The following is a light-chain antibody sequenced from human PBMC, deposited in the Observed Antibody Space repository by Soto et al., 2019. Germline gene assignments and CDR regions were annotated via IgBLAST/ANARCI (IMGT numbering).Light chain of an antibody. CDR3: NSYRSMSTLV. CDR2: EVT. Sequence: QSVLTQPASVFGSPGQSITIYCTGTSSDVGGYNYVSWYQQHPGKAPKLLIHEVTTRPSGVSNRFSGSKSGNTASLTISGLQAEDEADYYCNSYRSMSTLVFGTGTKVTVL. J-gene: IGLJ1*01. V-gene: IGLV2-14*01. CDR1: SSDVGGYNY.